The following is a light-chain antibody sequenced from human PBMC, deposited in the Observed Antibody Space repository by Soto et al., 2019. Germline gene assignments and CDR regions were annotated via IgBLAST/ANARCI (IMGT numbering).Light chain of an antibody. CDR2: GAS. CDR3: QQYESSVT. J-gene: IGKJ1*01. CDR1: QSVSSSF. Sequence: EIVLTQSPGSLSLSPGEGATLSCRASQSVSSSFFAWYQQKPGQAPSLLIYGASRRATGVPDRFSGSGSGTDFTLSNSRLEPEDFAVYYCQQYESSVTFGQGTKGESK. V-gene: IGKV3-20*01.